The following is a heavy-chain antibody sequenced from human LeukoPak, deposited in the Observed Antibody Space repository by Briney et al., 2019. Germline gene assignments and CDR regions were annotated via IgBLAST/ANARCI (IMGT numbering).Heavy chain of an antibody. CDR3: ARHRLHRLYYDSSGYYHDAFDI. Sequence: GASVKVSCKASGGTFSSYAISWVRQAPGQGLEWMGGIIPIFGTPNYAQKFQGRVTITADESTSTAYMELSSLRSEDTAVYYCARHRLHRLYYDSSGYYHDAFDIWGQGTMVTVSS. CDR2: IIPIFGTP. CDR1: GGTFSSYA. J-gene: IGHJ3*02. V-gene: IGHV1-69*01. D-gene: IGHD3-22*01.